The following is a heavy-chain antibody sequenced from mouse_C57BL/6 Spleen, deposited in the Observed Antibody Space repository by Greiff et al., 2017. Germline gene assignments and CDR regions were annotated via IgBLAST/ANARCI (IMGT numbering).Heavy chain of an antibody. CDR3: ARERTANWDVWFAY. CDR2: ISDGGSYT. Sequence: DVMLVESGGGLVKPGGSLTLSCAASGFTFSSYAMSWVRQTPEKRLEWVATISDGGSYTYYPDNVKGRFTISRDNAKNNLYLQMSHLKSEDTAMYYCARERTANWDVWFAYWGQGTLVTVSA. J-gene: IGHJ3*01. CDR1: GFTFSSYA. V-gene: IGHV5-4*01. D-gene: IGHD4-1*01.